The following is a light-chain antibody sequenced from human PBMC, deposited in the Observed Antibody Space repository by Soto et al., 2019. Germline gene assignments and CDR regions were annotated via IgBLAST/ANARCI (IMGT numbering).Light chain of an antibody. J-gene: IGLJ2*01. Sequence: QSVLTQPPSVSGAPGQRVTISCTGSSSNIGAGFDVHWYQQLPGTAPKLLIYGNNNRPSGVPDRISGSKSGTSASLAITGLQAEDEADYYCQSCDNSLSGLVFGGGTKLTVL. CDR2: GNN. V-gene: IGLV1-40*01. CDR3: QSCDNSLSGLV. CDR1: SSNIGAGFD.